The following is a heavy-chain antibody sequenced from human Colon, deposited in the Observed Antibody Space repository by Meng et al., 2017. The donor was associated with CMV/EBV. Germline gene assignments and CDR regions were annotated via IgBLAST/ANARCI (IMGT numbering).Heavy chain of an antibody. CDR2: INPNSGGT. V-gene: IGHV1-2*02. Sequence: ASVKVSCKASGYTFTGYYMHWVRQAPGQGLEWMGWINPNSGGTNYAQKFQGRVTMTRDTSISTAYMELSRLRSDDMAVYYCARGGGANRPYCSSTSCRYYYYGMDVWGQGTTVTVSS. J-gene: IGHJ6*02. D-gene: IGHD2-2*01. CDR1: GYTFTGYY. CDR3: ARGGGANRPYCSSTSCRYYYYGMDV.